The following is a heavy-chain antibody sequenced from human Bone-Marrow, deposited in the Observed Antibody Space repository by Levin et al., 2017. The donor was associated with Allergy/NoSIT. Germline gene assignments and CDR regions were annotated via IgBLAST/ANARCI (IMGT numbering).Heavy chain of an antibody. Sequence: GESLKISCAASGFSFSRFEMTWVRQAPGKGLEWISYISSGGVAVFYADSVKGRFTISRDNSKNSLYLQMNSLRVDDTAIYYCARGVGASTSYHFYGLDVWGQGATVTVSS. D-gene: IGHD1-26*01. V-gene: IGHV3-48*03. CDR3: ARGVGASTSYHFYGLDV. CDR2: ISSGGVAV. CDR1: GFSFSRFE. J-gene: IGHJ6*02.